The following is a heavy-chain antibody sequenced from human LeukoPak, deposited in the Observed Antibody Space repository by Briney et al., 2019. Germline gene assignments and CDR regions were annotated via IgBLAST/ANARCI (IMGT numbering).Heavy chain of an antibody. CDR2: HYSGENT. V-gene: IGHV3-66*01. Sequence: PGGSLRLSCAASGFTVSTFYMSWVRQAPGKGLEWVSVHYSGENTNYADSVKGRCTISRDNSKNTLYLQMNSLRAEDTAVYYCARDGAAGALDIWGQGTMVIVSS. D-gene: IGHD4/OR15-4a*01. CDR3: ARDGAAGALDI. J-gene: IGHJ3*02. CDR1: GFTVSTFY.